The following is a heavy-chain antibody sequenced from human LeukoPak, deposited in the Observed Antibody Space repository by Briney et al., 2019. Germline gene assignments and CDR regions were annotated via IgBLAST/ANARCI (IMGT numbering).Heavy chain of an antibody. CDR1: GCSISSYY. J-gene: IGHJ6*02. V-gene: IGHV4-4*07. Sequence: KPSETLSLTCTVSGCSISSYYWSWIRQPAGKGLEWIGRIYTSGSTNYNPSLKSRVTMSVDTSKNQFSLKLSSVTAADTAVYYCARDHGYDILPPYYYGMDVWGQGTTVTVSS. CDR3: ARDHGYDILPPYYYGMDV. CDR2: IYTSGST. D-gene: IGHD3-9*01.